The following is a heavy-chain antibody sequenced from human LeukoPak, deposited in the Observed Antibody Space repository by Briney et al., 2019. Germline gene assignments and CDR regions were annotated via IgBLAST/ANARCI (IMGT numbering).Heavy chain of an antibody. J-gene: IGHJ4*02. Sequence: SVKVSCKASGGTFSSYAISWVRQAPGQGLEWMGGIIPIFGTANYAQKFQGRVTITADESTSTAYMELSSLRSEDTAVYYCATYPSHGDYAASPFDYWGQGTLVTVSP. CDR2: IIPIFGTA. CDR3: ATYPSHGDYAASPFDY. D-gene: IGHD4-17*01. V-gene: IGHV1-69*01. CDR1: GGTFSSYA.